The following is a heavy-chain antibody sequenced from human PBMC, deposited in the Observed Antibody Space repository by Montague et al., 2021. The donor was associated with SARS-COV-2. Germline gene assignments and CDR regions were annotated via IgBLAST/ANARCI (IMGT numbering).Heavy chain of an antibody. J-gene: IGHJ4*02. CDR3: TRAVWEVQDY. CDR1: GDSVSSNSVS. V-gene: IGHV6-1*01. Sequence: CAISGDSVSSNSVSWNWIRQSPSRGLEWLGRTYYRSKWSNDYALSVKSRITITPDTSKNQLSLQLTSVTPEDTAVYYCTRAVWEVQDYWGQGSMVTVSS. CDR2: TYYRSKWSN. D-gene: IGHD3-16*01.